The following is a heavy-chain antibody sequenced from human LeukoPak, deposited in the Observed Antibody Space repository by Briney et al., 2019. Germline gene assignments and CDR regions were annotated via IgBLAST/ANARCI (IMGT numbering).Heavy chain of an antibody. D-gene: IGHD4-17*01. CDR3: VRGVGDGDGDY. CDR1: GFTFSSYS. CDR2: ISSSGNYI. Sequence: PGGSLRLSCAASGFTFSSYSMNWVRQAPGKGLEWVSSISSSGNYIYYADSLKGRFTISRDNAKNSLYLQMNSLRAEDTAVYYCVRGVGDGDGDYWGQGTLVTVSS. J-gene: IGHJ4*02. V-gene: IGHV3-21*01.